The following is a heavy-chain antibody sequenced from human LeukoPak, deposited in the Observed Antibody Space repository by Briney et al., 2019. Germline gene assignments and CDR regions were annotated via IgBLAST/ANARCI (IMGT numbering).Heavy chain of an antibody. Sequence: GGSLRLSCAASGFTFSSYATSWVRQAPGKGLEWVSAISGSGGSTYYADSVKGRFTISGDNSKNTLYLHMNSLRAEGTAVYYCAKSAYGDYVYLDYWGQGTLVTVSS. J-gene: IGHJ4*02. CDR3: AKSAYGDYVYLDY. CDR1: GFTFSSYA. D-gene: IGHD4-17*01. CDR2: ISGSGGST. V-gene: IGHV3-23*01.